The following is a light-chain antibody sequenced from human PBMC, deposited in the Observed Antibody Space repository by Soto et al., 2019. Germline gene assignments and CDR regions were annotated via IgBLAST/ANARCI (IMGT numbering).Light chain of an antibody. CDR1: QDVRGA. V-gene: IGKV1-13*02. CDR3: QHFNSYPIP. CDR2: DVS. Sequence: AIQLTQSPSSLSASVGDRVTITCRASQDVRGALAWYQQKPGKAPKILIYDVSVLESGVPTRFSGSGSGTDFTLPITSLQPVDFATYYCQHFNSYPIPFGQGTRLEIK. J-gene: IGKJ5*01.